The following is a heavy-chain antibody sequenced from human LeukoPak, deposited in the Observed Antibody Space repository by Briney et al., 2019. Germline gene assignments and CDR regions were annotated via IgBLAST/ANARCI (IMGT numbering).Heavy chain of an antibody. D-gene: IGHD5-18*01. CDR3: ASIRVDTAMVFDY. CDR2: INHSGST. J-gene: IGHJ4*02. CDR1: GGSISSGGYY. Sequence: PSETLSLTCTVSGGSISSGGYYWSWIRQPPGKGLEWIGEINHSGSTNYNPSLKSRVTISVDTSKNQFSLKLSSVTAADTAVYYCASIRVDTAMVFDYWGQGTLVTVSS. V-gene: IGHV4-34*01.